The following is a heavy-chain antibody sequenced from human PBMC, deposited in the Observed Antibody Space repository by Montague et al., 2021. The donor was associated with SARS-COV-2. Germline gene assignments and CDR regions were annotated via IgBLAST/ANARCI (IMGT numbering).Heavy chain of an antibody. D-gene: IGHD5-12*01. CDR3: AREVGRGYSGYEGEY. J-gene: IGHJ4*02. CDR2: INHSGST. V-gene: IGHV4-39*07. Sequence: SETLSLTCTVSSGSISSEDYYWGWIRQAPGKGLEWIGEINHSGSTNYNPSLKSRVTISVDTSKNQFSLKLSSVTAADTAVYYCAREVGRGYSGYEGEYWGQGTLVTVSS. CDR1: SGSISSEDYY.